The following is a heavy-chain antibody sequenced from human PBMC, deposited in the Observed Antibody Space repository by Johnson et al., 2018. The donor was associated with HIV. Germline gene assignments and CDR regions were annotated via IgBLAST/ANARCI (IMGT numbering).Heavy chain of an antibody. CDR3: ASHSTSSTMGAFDI. CDR1: GFTFSNYA. D-gene: IGHD6-6*01. CDR2: IRYDGSNK. J-gene: IGHJ3*02. Sequence: QVQLVESGGGVVQPGRSLRLSCAASGFTFSNYAMHWVRQAPGKGLEWVAFIRYDGSNKYSADSVKGRFTISRDNSKNTLYLQMNSLRAEETALYYCASHSTSSTMGAFDIWGQGTMVTVSS. V-gene: IGHV3-33*08.